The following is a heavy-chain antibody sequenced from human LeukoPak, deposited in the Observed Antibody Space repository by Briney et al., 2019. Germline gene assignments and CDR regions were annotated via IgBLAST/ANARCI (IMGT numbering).Heavy chain of an antibody. CDR1: GGSLSSGSYY. Sequence: SETLSLTCTVSGGSLSSGSYYWSWIRQPAGKGLEWIGRIYTSGSTNYNPSLKSRVTISVDTSKNQFSLKLSSVTAADTAVYYCAREGRDALWDYYYYMDVWGKGTTVTVSS. CDR3: AREGRDALWDYYYYMDV. D-gene: IGHD5-24*01. V-gene: IGHV4-61*02. J-gene: IGHJ6*03. CDR2: IYTSGST.